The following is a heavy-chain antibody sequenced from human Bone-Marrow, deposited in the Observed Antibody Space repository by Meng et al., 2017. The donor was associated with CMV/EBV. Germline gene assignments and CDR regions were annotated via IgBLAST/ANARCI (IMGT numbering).Heavy chain of an antibody. V-gene: IGHV4-38-2*02. D-gene: IGHD1-7*01. CDR1: GYSISSGYY. J-gene: IGHJ6*02. Sequence: SETLSLTCTVSGYSISSGYYWGWIRQPPGKGLEWIGSIYHSGSTYYNPSLKSRVTISVDTSKNQFPLKPSSVTAADTAVYYRAILTVTTSHYSYYGMDVWGQGTTVTVSS. CDR2: IYHSGST. CDR3: AILTVTTSHYSYYGMDV.